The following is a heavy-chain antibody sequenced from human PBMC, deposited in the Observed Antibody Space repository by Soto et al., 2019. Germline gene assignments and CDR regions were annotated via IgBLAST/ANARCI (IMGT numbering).Heavy chain of an antibody. Sequence: GGSLRLSCAASGFTFSSYGMHWVRQAPGKGLEWMAVIWYDGSNKYYADSVKGRFTISRDNSKNTLYLQMNSLRAEDTAVYYCASEGAYGDPWWYFDLWGRGTLVTVSS. J-gene: IGHJ2*01. V-gene: IGHV3-33*01. CDR1: GFTFSSYG. CDR3: ASEGAYGDPWWYFDL. D-gene: IGHD4-17*01. CDR2: IWYDGSNK.